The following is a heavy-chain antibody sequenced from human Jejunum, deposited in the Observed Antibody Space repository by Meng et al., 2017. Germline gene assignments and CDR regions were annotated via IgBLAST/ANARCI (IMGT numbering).Heavy chain of an antibody. Sequence: GGSLRLSCAVTGFTVSSSYMSWVRQAPGKGLEWVASIKHDGTEKHYPDSVRGRFTSSRDNAKNSLVLQMNSLRGEDTALYYCVRDRGYYNFDFWGQGTLVTVSS. V-gene: IGHV3-7*01. J-gene: IGHJ4*02. CDR1: GFTVSSSY. CDR3: VRDRGYYNFDF. CDR2: IKHDGTEK. D-gene: IGHD6-25*01.